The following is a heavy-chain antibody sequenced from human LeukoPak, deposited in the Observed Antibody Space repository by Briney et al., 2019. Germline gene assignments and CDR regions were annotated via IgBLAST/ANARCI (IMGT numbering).Heavy chain of an antibody. J-gene: IGHJ4*02. D-gene: IGHD3-10*01. CDR2: IYYSGST. CDR1: GGSISSGGYY. Sequence: SETLSLTCTVSGGSISSGGYYWSWIRQHPGTGLEWIGYIYYSGSTYYNPSLKSRVTISVDTSKNQFSLKLSSVTAADTAVYYCARYYGSGKKFDYWGQGTLVTVSS. CDR3: ARYYGSGKKFDY. V-gene: IGHV4-31*03.